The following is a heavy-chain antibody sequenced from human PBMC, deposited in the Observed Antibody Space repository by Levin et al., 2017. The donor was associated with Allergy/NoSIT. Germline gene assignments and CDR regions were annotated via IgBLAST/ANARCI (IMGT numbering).Heavy chain of an antibody. D-gene: IGHD3-10*01. CDR1: GYTFTNYY. Sequence: ASVKVSCKASGYTFTNYYLHWVRQAPRQGLEWMGIINPSGDNTLYAQKFQGRVTMTSDTSTSTVYMELSSLRLEDTAVYYCAREAPTFEFWGQGTLVTVSS. J-gene: IGHJ1*01. CDR3: AREAPTFEF. V-gene: IGHV1-46*01. CDR2: INPSGDNT.